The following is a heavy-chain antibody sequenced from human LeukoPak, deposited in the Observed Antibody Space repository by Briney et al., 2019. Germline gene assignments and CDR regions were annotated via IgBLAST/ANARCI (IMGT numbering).Heavy chain of an antibody. D-gene: IGHD5-12*01. Sequence: GGSLRLSCAASGXTFSSYGMHWVRQAPGKGLEWVAVISYGESNKYFADSVRGRFTISRDNSKNTLFLQMNSLRAEDTAVYYCAKDREGLSSGYDLEYFDYWGQGTLVTVSS. CDR1: GXTFSSYG. J-gene: IGHJ4*02. CDR2: ISYGESNK. CDR3: AKDREGLSSGYDLEYFDY. V-gene: IGHV3-30*18.